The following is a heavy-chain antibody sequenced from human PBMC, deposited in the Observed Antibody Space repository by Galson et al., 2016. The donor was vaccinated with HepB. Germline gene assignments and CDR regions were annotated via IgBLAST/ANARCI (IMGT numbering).Heavy chain of an antibody. D-gene: IGHD6-19*01. Sequence: LRLSCAASGFTFSLSGMHWVRQAPGKGLEWVAIMWNDAKSKYYADSVQGRFTISRDNTKNTLFLQMDSLRVEDTALYYCAKEPQKYSSGWYYYNWGQGALVTVSS. CDR2: MWNDAKSK. CDR3: AKEPQKYSSGWYYYN. V-gene: IGHV3-30*02. CDR1: GFTFSLSG. J-gene: IGHJ4*02.